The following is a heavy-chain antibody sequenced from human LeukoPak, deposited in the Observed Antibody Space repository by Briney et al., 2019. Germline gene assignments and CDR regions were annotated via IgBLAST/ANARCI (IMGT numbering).Heavy chain of an antibody. CDR3: ARNALLWFGELFPHNWFDP. V-gene: IGHV1-8*01. J-gene: IGHJ5*02. CDR1: GYTFTSYD. D-gene: IGHD3-10*01. CDR2: MNPNSGNT. Sequence: ASVKVSCKASGYTFTSYDINWVRQATGQGLEWMGWMNPNSGNTGYAQKFQGRVTMTRNTSISTAYIELSSLRSEDTAVYYCARNALLWFGELFPHNWFDPWGQGTLVTVSS.